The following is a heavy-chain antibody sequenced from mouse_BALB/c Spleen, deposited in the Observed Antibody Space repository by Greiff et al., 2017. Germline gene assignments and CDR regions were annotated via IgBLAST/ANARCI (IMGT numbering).Heavy chain of an antibody. J-gene: IGHJ4*01. CDR2: INSGGSTI. CDR3: ARRGHWGAMDN. V-gene: IGHV5-17*02. D-gene: IGHD4-1*01. Sequence: EVKLLESGGGLVQPGGSRKISCAVSGFTFSSFGMHWVRQAPEKGLEWVAYINSGGSTIYYADTVKGRFTISRDNPKNTLFLQMTSLRSEDTAMYYCARRGHWGAMDNWGQGTSVTVSS. CDR1: GFTFSSFG.